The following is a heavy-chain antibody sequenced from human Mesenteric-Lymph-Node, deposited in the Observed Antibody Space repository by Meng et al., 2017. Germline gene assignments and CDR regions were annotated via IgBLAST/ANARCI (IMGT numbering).Heavy chain of an antibody. CDR2: IYSDGST. D-gene: IGHD3-10*01. CDR3: ARGLLWFGESDN. V-gene: IGHV3-53*01. CDR1: RFTVSSTY. Sequence: VRCLESGGGLVHPGGSLGLSCAASRFTVSSTYMSWVRQAPGKGLGWVSIIYSDGSTYYADSLKGRFTISRDNSNNTLYLQINNLRAEDTAVYYCARGLLWFGESDNWGQGTLVTVSS. J-gene: IGHJ4*02.